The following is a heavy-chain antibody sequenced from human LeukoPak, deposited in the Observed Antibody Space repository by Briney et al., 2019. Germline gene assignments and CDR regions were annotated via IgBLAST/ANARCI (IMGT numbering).Heavy chain of an antibody. CDR2: ISSKGGST. Sequence: GGSLRLSCAASGFTFSRYTMHWARQAPGKGLEYVSGISSKGGSTYYASSVKGRFTISRDNSKNTLYLQMGSLRAEDMAVYYCAREDYGTGKVDYWGQGTLVIVSS. V-gene: IGHV3-64*01. D-gene: IGHD4-17*01. CDR3: AREDYGTGKVDY. CDR1: GFTFSRYT. J-gene: IGHJ4*02.